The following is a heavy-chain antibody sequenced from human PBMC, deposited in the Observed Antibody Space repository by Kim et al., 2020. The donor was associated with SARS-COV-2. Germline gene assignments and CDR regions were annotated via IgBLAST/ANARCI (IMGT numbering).Heavy chain of an antibody. Sequence: GGSLRLSCAASGFTFSDYYMSWIRQAPGKGLEWVSYISSSGSTIYYADSVKGRFTISRDNAKNSLYLQMNSLRAEDTAVYYCARLRGFYDWYLGYFDYWGQGTLVTVSS. CDR1: GFTFSDYY. V-gene: IGHV3-11*01. D-gene: IGHD3-3*01. CDR3: ARLRGFYDWYLGYFDY. CDR2: ISSSGSTI. J-gene: IGHJ4*02.